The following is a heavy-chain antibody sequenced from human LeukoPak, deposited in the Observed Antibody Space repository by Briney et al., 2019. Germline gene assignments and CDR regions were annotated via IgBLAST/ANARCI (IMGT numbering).Heavy chain of an antibody. V-gene: IGHV3-23*01. D-gene: IGHD4-17*01. CDR2: ISGSGGST. CDR1: EFTFSDYY. J-gene: IGHJ3*02. Sequence: LTGGSLRLSCAASEFTFSDYYMSWIRQAPGKGLEWVSAISGSGGSTYYADSVKGRFTISRDNSKNTLYLQMNSLRAEDTAVYYCAKIRLYGDYVRDAFDIWGQGTMVTVSS. CDR3: AKIRLYGDYVRDAFDI.